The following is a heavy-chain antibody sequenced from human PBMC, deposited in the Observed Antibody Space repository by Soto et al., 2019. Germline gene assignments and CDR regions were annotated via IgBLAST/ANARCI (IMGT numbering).Heavy chain of an antibody. Sequence: PGGSLRLSCAASGFTFSSYGMHWVRQAPGKGLEWVAVISYDGSSKYYADSVKGRFTISRDNSKNTLYLQMNSLRAEDTAVYYCAKDPSAYFDYWGQGTLVTVSS. CDR3: AKDPSAYFDY. V-gene: IGHV3-30*18. CDR1: GFTFSSYG. CDR2: ISYDGSSK. J-gene: IGHJ4*02.